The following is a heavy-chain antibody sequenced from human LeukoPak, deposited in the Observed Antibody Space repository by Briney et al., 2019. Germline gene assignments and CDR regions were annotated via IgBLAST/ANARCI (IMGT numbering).Heavy chain of an antibody. CDR3: ARGPGGYYY. V-gene: IGHV3-23*01. CDR1: GFTFSSYA. J-gene: IGHJ4*02. D-gene: IGHD3-16*01. Sequence: GGSLRLSCAASGFTFSSYAMSWVRQAPGKGLEWVSAISGSGGSTYYADSVKGRFTISRDNSKNTLYLRMNSLGAEDTAVYFCARGPGGYYYWGQGTLVTVSS. CDR2: ISGSGGST.